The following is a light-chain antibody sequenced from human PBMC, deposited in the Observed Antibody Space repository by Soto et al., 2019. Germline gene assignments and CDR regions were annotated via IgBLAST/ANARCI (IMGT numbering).Light chain of an antibody. CDR2: DAS. Sequence: EIVLTQSPATLSLSPGERATRSCRASQSVSSYLAWYQQKRGQVPRLVIYDASNRATGIPGRFSGSGSGTDFTLTISSLEPEDFGVYYCQQRSSWPRTFGQGTKVEIK. J-gene: IGKJ1*01. CDR1: QSVSSY. CDR3: QQRSSWPRT. V-gene: IGKV3-11*01.